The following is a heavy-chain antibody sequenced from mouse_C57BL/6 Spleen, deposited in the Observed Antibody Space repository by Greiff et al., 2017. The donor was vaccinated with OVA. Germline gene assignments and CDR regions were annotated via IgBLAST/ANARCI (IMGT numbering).Heavy chain of an antibody. CDR1: GFTFSSYA. D-gene: IGHD2-3*01. CDR2: ISSGGDYI. J-gene: IGHJ1*03. Sequence: EVQRVESGEGLVKPGGSLKLSCAASGFTFSSYAMSWVRQTPEKRLEWVAYISSGGDYIYYADTVKGRFTISRDNARNTLYLQMSSLKSEDTAMYYCTRDSSYDGYYVGYFDVWGTGTTVTVSS. CDR3: TRDSSYDGYYVGYFDV. V-gene: IGHV5-9-1*02.